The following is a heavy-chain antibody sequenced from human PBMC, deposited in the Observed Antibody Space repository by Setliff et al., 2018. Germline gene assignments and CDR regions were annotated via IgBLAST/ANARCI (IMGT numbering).Heavy chain of an antibody. J-gene: IGHJ4*02. Sequence: PGESLKISCKGSGYSFTNYWIAWVRQMPGKGLEWMGIIYPGDSSTRYSPSFQGQVTISADKSISTAYLQWSSLKASDTAMYYCARIYAEGPVDTSMVAHFDFWGQGTLVTVSS. CDR2: IYPGDSST. CDR3: ARIYAEGPVDTSMVAHFDF. D-gene: IGHD5-18*01. CDR1: GYSFTNYW. V-gene: IGHV5-51*01.